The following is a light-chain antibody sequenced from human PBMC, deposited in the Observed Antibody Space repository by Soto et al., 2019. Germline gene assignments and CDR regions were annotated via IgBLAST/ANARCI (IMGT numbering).Light chain of an antibody. CDR3: QSYDSSLSGYV. CDR1: TSNIGAGYD. V-gene: IGLV1-40*01. CDR2: GNT. J-gene: IGLJ1*01. Sequence: QSVLTQPPSVSGAPGQTVTISCTGSTSNIGAGYDVHWYQQLPGAAPKLLIHGNTNRPSGVPDRFSGSKPGTSASLAITGLQPEDEADYYCQSYDSSLSGYVFGTGTKVTVL.